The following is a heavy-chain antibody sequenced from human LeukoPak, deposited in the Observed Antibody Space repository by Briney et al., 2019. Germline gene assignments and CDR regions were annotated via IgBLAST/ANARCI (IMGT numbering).Heavy chain of an antibody. Sequence: SQTLSLTCTVSGGSISSGGYYWSWIRQHPGKGLEWIGYIYYSGSTYYNPSLKSRVTISVDTSKNQFSLKLSSVTAADTAVYYCARAYSNGWIFFDYWGQGTLVTVSS. CDR1: GGSISSGGYY. V-gene: IGHV4-31*03. J-gene: IGHJ4*02. CDR3: ARAYSNGWIFFDY. D-gene: IGHD6-19*01. CDR2: IYYSGST.